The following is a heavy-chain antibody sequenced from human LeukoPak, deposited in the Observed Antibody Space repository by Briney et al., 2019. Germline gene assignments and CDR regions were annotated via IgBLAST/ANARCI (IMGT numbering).Heavy chain of an antibody. CDR2: ISGSGGST. V-gene: IGHV3-23*01. CDR3: AKGDSGSYSYYFDY. D-gene: IGHD1-26*01. CDR1: GFTVSSNY. J-gene: IGHJ4*02. Sequence: GGSLRLSCAASGFTVSSNYMSWVRQAPGKGLEWVSAISGSGGSTYYADSVKGRFTISRDNSKNTLYLQMNSLRAEDTAVYYCAKGDSGSYSYYFDYWGQGTLVTVSS.